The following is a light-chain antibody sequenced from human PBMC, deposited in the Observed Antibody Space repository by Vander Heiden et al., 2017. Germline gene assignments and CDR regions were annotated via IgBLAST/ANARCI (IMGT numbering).Light chain of an antibody. CDR1: QSVSSSY. CDR2: GAS. Sequence: EIVLTQSPGTLSLSPGERATLSCRASQSVSSSYLAWYQQKPGQAPRLLIYGASSRATGTPDRFSGSGSGTDFTLTISMLEPEDFTVYYCQQYCTSPPFTFGGGSNLE. CDR3: QQYCTSPPFT. J-gene: IGKJ4*01. V-gene: IGKV3-20*01.